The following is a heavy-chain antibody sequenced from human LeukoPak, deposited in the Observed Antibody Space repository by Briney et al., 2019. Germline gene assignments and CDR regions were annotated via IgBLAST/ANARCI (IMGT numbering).Heavy chain of an antibody. CDR3: ARVGYYDSGGFDAFDI. J-gene: IGHJ3*02. D-gene: IGHD3-22*01. V-gene: IGHV3-7*01. CDR1: GFTFSSYW. Sequence: GGSLRLSCAASGFTFSSYWMSWVRQAPGKGLEWVANIKQGGSEKYYVDSVKGRFTISRDNAKNSLYLQMNSLRAEDTAVYYCARVGYYDSGGFDAFDIWGQGTMVTVSS. CDR2: IKQGGSEK.